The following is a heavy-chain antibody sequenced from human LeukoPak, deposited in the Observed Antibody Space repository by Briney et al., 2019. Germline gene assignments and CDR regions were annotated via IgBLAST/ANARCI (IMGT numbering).Heavy chain of an antibody. CDR2: ISFGGGHI. V-gene: IGHV3-21*01. J-gene: IGHJ6*02. D-gene: IGHD2/OR15-2a*01. CDR3: ARIVLTPPYGMDV. Sequence: GGSLRLSCVASRFTFSSYSMTWVRRPPGTGLEWFSSISFGGGHIFYTDSVKGRFTIFRDDSKNSLYLEMNSLRAEDTAVYFCARIVLTPPYGMDVWGQGTTVTVSS. CDR1: RFTFSSYS.